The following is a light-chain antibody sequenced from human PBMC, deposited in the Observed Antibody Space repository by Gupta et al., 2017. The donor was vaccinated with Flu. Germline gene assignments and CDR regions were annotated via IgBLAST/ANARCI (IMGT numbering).Light chain of an antibody. CDR2: AEN. Sequence: FMLTQPHSVSESPGKTVTISCTRSSGSIAINYVQWYQQRPGSSPTSVIYAENQRPSGVPERFSGSIDGSTTSAPHTISGLEAEADDYYYSPAATSVNGVFGGGTKLTVL. CDR3: PAATSVNGV. CDR1: SGSIAINY. J-gene: IGLJ3*02. V-gene: IGLV6-57*01.